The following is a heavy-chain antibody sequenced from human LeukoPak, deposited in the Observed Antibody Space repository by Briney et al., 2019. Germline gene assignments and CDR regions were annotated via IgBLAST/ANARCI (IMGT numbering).Heavy chain of an antibody. D-gene: IGHD5-12*01. V-gene: IGHV5-51*01. CDR1: GYSFTNYW. J-gene: IGHJ4*02. Sequence: GESLNISCKASGYSFTNYWIGWVRQMSGKGLEWMGIIYPDDSDIRYSPSFQGQVTISADKSINTAYLQWSSLKASDTAMYYCARHGYSGYDYPDYWGQGTLVTVSS. CDR2: IYPDDSDI. CDR3: ARHGYSGYDYPDY.